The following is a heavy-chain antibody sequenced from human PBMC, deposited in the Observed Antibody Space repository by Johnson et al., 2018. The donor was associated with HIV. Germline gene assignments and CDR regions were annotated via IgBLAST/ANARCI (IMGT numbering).Heavy chain of an antibody. J-gene: IGHJ3*02. CDR1: GFTFSSYW. V-gene: IGHV3-30*03. CDR3: ARGAPWSGSDAFDI. D-gene: IGHD3-3*01. Sequence: QVQLVESGGGVVQPGRSLRLSCAASGFTFSSYWMHWVRQAPGKGLEWVAVISYDGSNKYYADSVKGRFSLSRDISKNMLYLQMHSLRGDDTALYYCARGAPWSGSDAFDIWGQGTMVTVSS. CDR2: ISYDGSNK.